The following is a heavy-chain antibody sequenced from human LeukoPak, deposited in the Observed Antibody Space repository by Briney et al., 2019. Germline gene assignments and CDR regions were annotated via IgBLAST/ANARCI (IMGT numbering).Heavy chain of an antibody. CDR1: GGSISSGGNY. J-gene: IGHJ4*02. V-gene: IGHV4-31*03. D-gene: IGHD3-10*01. Sequence: SETLSLTCTVSGGSISSGGNYWSWIRLHPGKGLEWIGYISYSGTTYYNPSLKSRVTISVDPSKNQFSLKLNSVTAADTAVYYCARVPGWFGELAEYYFDNWGQGTLVTVSS. CDR3: ARVPGWFGELAEYYFDN. CDR2: ISYSGTT.